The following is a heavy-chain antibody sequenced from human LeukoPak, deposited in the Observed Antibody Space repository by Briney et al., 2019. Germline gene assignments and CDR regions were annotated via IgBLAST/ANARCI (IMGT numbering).Heavy chain of an antibody. CDR2: ISSSSSYI. CDR1: GFTFSSYA. Sequence: PGGSLRLSCAASGFTFSSYAMSWVRQAPGKGLEWVSSISSSSSYIYYADSLKGRFTISRDNAKNSLYLQMNSLRAEDTAVYYCARDSGSVRYFDYWGQGTLVTVSS. D-gene: IGHD6-25*01. CDR3: ARDSGSVRYFDY. V-gene: IGHV3-21*01. J-gene: IGHJ4*02.